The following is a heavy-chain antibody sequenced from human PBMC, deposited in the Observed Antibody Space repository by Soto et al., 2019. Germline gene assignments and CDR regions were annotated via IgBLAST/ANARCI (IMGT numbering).Heavy chain of an antibody. Sequence: ELQLVDSGGGLVQPGGSLRLSCEASGFTLRNYDMHWVRQCTGKGLEWVSGISAAGDPDYADSVEGRFTISRENAQNSFFLQMNSLRVGDTAVYYCASTDRDFYVLDVWGQGTTVIVSS. CDR2: ISAAGDP. V-gene: IGHV3-13*05. J-gene: IGHJ6*02. CDR1: GFTLRNYD. CDR3: ASTDRDFYVLDV.